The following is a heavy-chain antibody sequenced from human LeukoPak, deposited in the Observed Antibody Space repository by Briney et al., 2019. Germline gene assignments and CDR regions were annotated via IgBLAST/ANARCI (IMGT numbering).Heavy chain of an antibody. CDR3: VRGDNYYDSSGSHN. V-gene: IGHV1-69*04. CDR2: IIPILGIA. J-gene: IGHJ4*02. D-gene: IGHD3-22*01. Sequence: ASVKVSCKPSGGTFSTYAISWVRQAPGQGLEWMGRIIPILGIANYAQKFQGRVTITADKSTSTAYMELSSLRSEDTAVYYCVRGDNYYDSSGSHNWGQGTLVTVSS. CDR1: GGTFSTYA.